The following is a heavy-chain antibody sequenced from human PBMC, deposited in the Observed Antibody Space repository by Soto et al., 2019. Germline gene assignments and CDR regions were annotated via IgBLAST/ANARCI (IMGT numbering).Heavy chain of an antibody. V-gene: IGHV4-30-4*01. CDR1: GGSISSGDYY. D-gene: IGHD6-13*01. CDR3: AKDPKAGPPYYFDY. CDR2: IYYSGST. Sequence: TSETLSLTCTVSGGSISSGDYYWSWIRQPPGKGLEWIGYIYYSGSTYYNPSLKSRVTISVDNSRNTLYLQMNSLRAEDTAVYYCAKDPKAGPPYYFDYWGQGSLVTVSS. J-gene: IGHJ4*02.